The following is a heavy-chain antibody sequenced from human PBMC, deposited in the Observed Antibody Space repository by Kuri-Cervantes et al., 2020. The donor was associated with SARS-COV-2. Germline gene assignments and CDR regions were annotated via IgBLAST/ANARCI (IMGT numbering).Heavy chain of an antibody. D-gene: IGHD4-23*01. Sequence: GGSLRLSCAASGFTFDDYTMHWVRQAPGKGLEWVSLISWDGGSTYYADSVKGRFTISRDNSKNSLYLQMNSLRTEDTALYYCAKDMSDYGGEYYFDYWGQGTLVTVSS. CDR3: AKDMSDYGGEYYFDY. J-gene: IGHJ4*02. CDR2: ISWDGGST. V-gene: IGHV3-43*01. CDR1: GFTFDDYT.